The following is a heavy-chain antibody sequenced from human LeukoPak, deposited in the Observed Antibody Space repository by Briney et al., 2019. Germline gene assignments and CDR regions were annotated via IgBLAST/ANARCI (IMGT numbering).Heavy chain of an antibody. J-gene: IGHJ5*02. CDR1: GGSISPYY. Sequence: SETLSLTCTVSGGSISPYYWSWIRQPPGKGLEWIGYIYYSGSTNYNASLRSRVTISVDTSKNQLSLKLSSVTAADTAVYYCARDDYCSSTSCYGGNWFDPWGQGTLVTVSS. V-gene: IGHV4-59*01. D-gene: IGHD2-2*01. CDR3: ARDDYCSSTSCYGGNWFDP. CDR2: IYYSGST.